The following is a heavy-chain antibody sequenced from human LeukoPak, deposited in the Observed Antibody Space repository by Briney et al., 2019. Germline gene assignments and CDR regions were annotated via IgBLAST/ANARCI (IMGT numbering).Heavy chain of an antibody. CDR2: IVQDGSQK. V-gene: IGHV3-7*03. CDR1: GLTLSSHW. D-gene: IGHD1-26*01. CDR3: ARNEKWGRDY. Sequence: PGGSLRLSCAASGLTLSSHWMSWVRQAPGKGLEWVANIVQDGSQKYYVDSVKGRFTISRDNGKNSLYLQMNSLRAEDTAVYYCARNEKWGRDYWGQGTLVTVSS. J-gene: IGHJ4*02.